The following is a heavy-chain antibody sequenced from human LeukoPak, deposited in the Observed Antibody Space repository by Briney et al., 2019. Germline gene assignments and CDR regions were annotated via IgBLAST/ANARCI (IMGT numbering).Heavy chain of an antibody. J-gene: IGHJ4*02. CDR3: ARRTWEWGFFDY. CDR1: GFTFTSYV. V-gene: IGHV3-23*01. D-gene: IGHD3-3*01. Sequence: SGGSLRLSCAASGFTFTSYVMSWVRQAPGKGLEWVSTIRGSDDAIYYADSVKGRFTISRDNSKNTLYLQMNSLRADDTALYYCARRTWEWGFFDYWGQGTLVTVSS. CDR2: IRGSDDAI.